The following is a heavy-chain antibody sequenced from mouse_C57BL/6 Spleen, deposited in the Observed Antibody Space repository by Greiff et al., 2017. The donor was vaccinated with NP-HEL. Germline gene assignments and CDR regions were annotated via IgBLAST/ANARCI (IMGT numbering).Heavy chain of an antibody. CDR1: GFNIKDYY. D-gene: IGHD2-10*02. J-gene: IGHJ1*03. CDR2: IDPEDGDT. Sequence: EVKLQQSGAELVRPGASVKLSCTASGFNIKDYYMHWVKQRPEQGLEWIGRIDPEDGDTEYAPKFQGKATMTADTSSNTAYLQLSSLTSEDTAVYYCTTYGNSRYFDVWGTGTTVTVSS. V-gene: IGHV14-1*01. CDR3: TTYGNSRYFDV.